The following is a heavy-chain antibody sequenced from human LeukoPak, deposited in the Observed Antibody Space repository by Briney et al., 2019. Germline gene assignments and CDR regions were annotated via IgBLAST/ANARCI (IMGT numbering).Heavy chain of an antibody. V-gene: IGHV4-34*01. CDR1: GGSFSGYY. D-gene: IGHD2-15*01. CDR2: INHSGST. Sequence: SETLSLTCAVYGGSFSGYYWSWIRQPPGKGLEWIGEINHSGSTNYNPSLKSRVTISVDTSENQFSLKLSSVTAADTAVYYCARGPRLYCSGGSCFHYFQHWGQGTLVTVSS. CDR3: ARGPRLYCSGGSCFHYFQH. J-gene: IGHJ1*01.